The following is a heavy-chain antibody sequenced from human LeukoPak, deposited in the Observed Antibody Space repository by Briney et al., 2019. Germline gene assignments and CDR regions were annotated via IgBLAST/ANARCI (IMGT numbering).Heavy chain of an antibody. J-gene: IGHJ4*02. CDR1: GYTFTSYG. D-gene: IGHD2-2*02. Sequence: ASVKVSCKASGYTFTSYGITWVRQAPGQGLEWMGWISTYNGNSNYAQKFQGRFTMTTDTSTNTAYMEVRSLRSDDTAVYYCARGSGYCSSTICYISYWGQGTLVTVSS. CDR2: ISTYNGNS. V-gene: IGHV1-18*01. CDR3: ARGSGYCSSTICYISY.